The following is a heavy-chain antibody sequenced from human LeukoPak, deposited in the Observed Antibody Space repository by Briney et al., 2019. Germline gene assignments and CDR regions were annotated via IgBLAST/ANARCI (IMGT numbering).Heavy chain of an antibody. CDR1: GYTFTSYG. D-gene: IGHD3-22*01. Sequence: ASVKVSCKASGYTFTSYGISWVRQAPGQGLEWMGWISTYNGNTNYTQKFQGRVTTTTDTSTSTAYMELRSLRSDDTAVYYCARNYYDSSGYFGFDYWGQGTLVTVFS. CDR2: ISTYNGNT. CDR3: ARNYYDSSGYFGFDY. V-gene: IGHV1-18*01. J-gene: IGHJ4*02.